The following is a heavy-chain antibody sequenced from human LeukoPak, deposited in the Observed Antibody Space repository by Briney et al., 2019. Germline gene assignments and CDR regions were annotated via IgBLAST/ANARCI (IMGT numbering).Heavy chain of an antibody. Sequence: PGGSLRLSCAASGITFSDHYMDWVRQAPGKGLEWVSSISSSSSYIYYADSVKGRFTISRDNAKKSLYLQMNSLRAEDTAVYYCARWDDGSAYYPYYFDYWGQGTLVTVSS. CDR3: ARWDDGSAYYPYYFDY. D-gene: IGHD3-22*01. CDR2: ISSSSSYI. CDR1: GITFSDHY. J-gene: IGHJ4*02. V-gene: IGHV3-21*01.